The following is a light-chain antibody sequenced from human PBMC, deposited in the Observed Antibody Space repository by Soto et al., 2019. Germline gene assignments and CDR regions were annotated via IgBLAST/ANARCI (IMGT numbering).Light chain of an antibody. CDR3: SSYAGSRNLV. V-gene: IGLV2-8*01. Sequence: QSALTQPPSASGSPGQSVTISRTGTSSDVGAYNYVSWYQQHPGKAPKLMIYEVTKRPSGVPARFSGSKSGNAASLTVSGLQADDEADYYCSSYAGSRNLVFGGGTKLTVL. CDR1: SSDVGAYNY. J-gene: IGLJ2*01. CDR2: EVT.